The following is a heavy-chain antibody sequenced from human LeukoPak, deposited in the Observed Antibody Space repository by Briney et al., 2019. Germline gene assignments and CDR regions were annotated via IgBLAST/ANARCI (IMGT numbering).Heavy chain of an antibody. CDR1: GFTFSSYG. CDR3: AKDRDYGGSDAFDI. J-gene: IGHJ3*02. CDR2: ISYDGSNK. Sequence: GRSLRLSCAASGFTFSSYGMHWVRQAPGEGLEWGAVISYDGSNKYYADSVKGRFTISRDNSKNTLYLQMNSLRAEDTAVYYCAKDRDYGGSDAFDIWGQGTMVTVSS. V-gene: IGHV3-30*18. D-gene: IGHD4-23*01.